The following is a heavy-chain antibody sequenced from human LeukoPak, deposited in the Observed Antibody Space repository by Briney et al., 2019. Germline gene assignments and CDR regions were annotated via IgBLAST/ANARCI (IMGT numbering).Heavy chain of an antibody. Sequence: GGSLRLSCAASGLTPSSCGMSWVRQAPGKGLEWVSAISGNGDATYYADSVKGRFTISRDNSKSMLYLEMNSLRAEDTAVYYCARFTVAIAIDYWGQGTLVTVSS. V-gene: IGHV3-23*01. CDR1: GLTPSSCG. CDR2: ISGNGDAT. CDR3: ARFTVAIAIDY. D-gene: IGHD2-21*01. J-gene: IGHJ4*02.